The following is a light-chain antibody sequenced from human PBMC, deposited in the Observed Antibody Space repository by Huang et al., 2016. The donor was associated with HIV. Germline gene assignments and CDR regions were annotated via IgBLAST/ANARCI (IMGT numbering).Light chain of an antibody. V-gene: IGKV3-15*01. Sequence: EIVMTQSPATLSVSPGERATLSCRASESVTGTLAWYQQKPGQAPRLLISGASTRVTGIPGSFSGSGSETEFTLTISSLQSEDFAVYYCQQYAKWPPAFGQGTKVEIK. J-gene: IGKJ1*01. CDR1: ESVTGT. CDR3: QQYAKWPPA. CDR2: GAS.